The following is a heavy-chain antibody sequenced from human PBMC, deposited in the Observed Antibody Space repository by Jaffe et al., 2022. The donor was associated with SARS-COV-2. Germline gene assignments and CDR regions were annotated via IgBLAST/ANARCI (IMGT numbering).Heavy chain of an antibody. CDR2: IYPGDSDT. CDR3: ASLSGSSGYYSEYFQH. Sequence: EVQLVQSGAEVKKPGESLKISCKGSGYSFTSYWIGWVRQMPGKGLEWMGIIYPGDSDTRYSPSFQGQVTISADKSISTAYLQWSSLKASDTAMYYCASLSGSSGYYSEYFQHWGQGTLVTVSS. CDR1: GYSFTSYW. V-gene: IGHV5-51*01. J-gene: IGHJ1*01. D-gene: IGHD3-22*01.